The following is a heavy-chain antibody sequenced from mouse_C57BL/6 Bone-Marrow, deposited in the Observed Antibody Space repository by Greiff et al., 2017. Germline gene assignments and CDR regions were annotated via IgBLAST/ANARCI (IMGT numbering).Heavy chain of an antibody. Sequence: EVQVVEPGGGLVQPGGSLKLSCAASGFTFSDYYMHWVRQTPEKRLEWVGNISNGGGSTNYPETVKGRFTISRDNAKNTLYLQMSRLKSEDTAMYYCARGVGDAAWFAYWGQGTLVTVSA. CDR1: GFTFSDYY. CDR2: ISNGGGST. V-gene: IGHV5-12*01. D-gene: IGHD1-1*01. J-gene: IGHJ3*01. CDR3: ARGVGDAAWFAY.